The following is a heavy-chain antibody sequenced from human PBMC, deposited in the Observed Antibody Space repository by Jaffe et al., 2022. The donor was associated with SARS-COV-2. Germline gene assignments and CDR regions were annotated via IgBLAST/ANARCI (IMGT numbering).Heavy chain of an antibody. Sequence: EVQLVESGGGLVQPGGSLRLSCAASGFTFSSYWMSWVRQAPGKGLEWVANIKQDGSEKYYVDSVKGRFTISRDNAKNSLYLQMNSLRAEDTAVYYCAGRYCSGGSCYPGYYYYYYMDVWGKGTTVTVSS. D-gene: IGHD2-15*01. CDR3: AGRYCSGGSCYPGYYYYYYMDV. V-gene: IGHV3-7*01. CDR2: IKQDGSEK. CDR1: GFTFSSYW. J-gene: IGHJ6*03.